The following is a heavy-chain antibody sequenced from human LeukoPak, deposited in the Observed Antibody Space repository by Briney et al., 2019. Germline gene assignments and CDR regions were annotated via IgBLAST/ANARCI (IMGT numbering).Heavy chain of an antibody. D-gene: IGHD5-12*01. Sequence: PSETLSLTCTVSGGSISSGDYYWSWIRQPPGKGLEWIGYIYYSGSTYYNPSLKSRVTISVDTSKNQFSLKLSSVTAADTAVYYCAREYSPVDIVATDYAFDIWGQGTMVTVSS. CDR3: AREYSPVDIVATDYAFDI. J-gene: IGHJ3*02. CDR2: IYYSGST. V-gene: IGHV4-30-4*01. CDR1: GGSISSGDYY.